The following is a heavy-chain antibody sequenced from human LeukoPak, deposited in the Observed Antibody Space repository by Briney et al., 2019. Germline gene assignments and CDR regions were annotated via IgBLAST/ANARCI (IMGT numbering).Heavy chain of an antibody. CDR1: GFTFSSHG. Sequence: GSLRLSCAASGFTFSSHGMHWVRQAPGKGLEWVAVIWYDGSNKYYADSVKGRFTISRDNSKNTLYLQMNSLRAEDTAVYYCAREGKWELRDFDYWGQGTLVTVSS. CDR3: AREGKWELRDFDY. V-gene: IGHV3-33*01. CDR2: IWYDGSNK. D-gene: IGHD1-26*01. J-gene: IGHJ4*02.